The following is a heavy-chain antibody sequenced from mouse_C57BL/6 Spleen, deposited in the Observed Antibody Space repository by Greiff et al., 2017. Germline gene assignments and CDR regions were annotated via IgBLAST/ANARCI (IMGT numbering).Heavy chain of an antibody. D-gene: IGHD1-1*01. CDR1: GYTFTSYW. CDR2: IDPSDSYT. V-gene: IGHV1-50*01. Sequence: QVQLQQPGAELVKPGASVKLSCKASGYTFTSYWMQWVKQRPGQGLEWIGEIDPSDSYTNYNQKFKGKATLTVDTSSSTAYMQLSSLTSEDSAVYYGASYYYGSSSYWYFDVWGTGTTVTVSS. CDR3: ASYYYGSSSYWYFDV. J-gene: IGHJ1*03.